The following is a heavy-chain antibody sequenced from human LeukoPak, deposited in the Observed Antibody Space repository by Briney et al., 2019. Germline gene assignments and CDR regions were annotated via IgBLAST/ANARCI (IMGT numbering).Heavy chain of an antibody. V-gene: IGHV1-69*13. J-gene: IGHJ4*02. D-gene: IGHD6-13*01. CDR2: IIIIFGTA. CDR3: ANLLGSSSWIDY. Sequence: SVKVSCKASGGTFISYAISWVRQAHGQGIEWMGGIIIIFGTANYAQKFQGRVTITADESTSTAYMELSSLRSEDTAVYYCANLLGSSSWIDYWGQGTLVTVSS. CDR1: GGTFISYA.